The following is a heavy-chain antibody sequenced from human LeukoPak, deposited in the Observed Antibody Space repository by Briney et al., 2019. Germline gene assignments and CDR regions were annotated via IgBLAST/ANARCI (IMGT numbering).Heavy chain of an antibody. CDR1: GFTFSNAW. D-gene: IGHD3-22*01. CDR3: ITGFWDSSGFYHGDDAFDV. J-gene: IGHJ3*01. CDR2: ITSKSSGEIR. Sequence: GGSLRLSCVASGFTFSNAWMTWVRQAPGRGLECVGRITSKSSGEIRVYATPVQGRVTISRDDSKTTVYVQMNSLKTEDTAVYYCITGFWDSSGFYHGDDAFDVWGKGTLVAVSS. V-gene: IGHV3-15*01.